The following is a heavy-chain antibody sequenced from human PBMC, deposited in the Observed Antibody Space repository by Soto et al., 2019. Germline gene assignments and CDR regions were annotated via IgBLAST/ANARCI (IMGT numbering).Heavy chain of an antibody. Sequence: LRLSCAASGFTFNSYAMSWVRQAPGKGLEWVSTISGSGGSTYYADSVKGRFTISRDNSKNTLYLQMNSLRVEDTAVYYCAKGRNSYGPFFDYWGQGNLVTVSS. V-gene: IGHV3-23*01. CDR1: GFTFNSYA. D-gene: IGHD5-18*01. CDR3: AKGRNSYGPFFDY. CDR2: ISGSGGST. J-gene: IGHJ4*02.